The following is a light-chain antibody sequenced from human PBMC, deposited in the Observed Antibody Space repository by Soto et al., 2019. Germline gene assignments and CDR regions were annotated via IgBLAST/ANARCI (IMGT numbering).Light chain of an antibody. CDR2: DAS. CDR1: QSINIW. CDR3: QQYKSYPWT. Sequence: GDRVTITCRASQSINIWLAWYQQKPGKAPKVLIYDASSLKSGVPSRFTGSGSGTEFTLTISSLQPDDFATYYCQQYKSYPWTFGQGTKVDIK. V-gene: IGKV1-5*01. J-gene: IGKJ1*01.